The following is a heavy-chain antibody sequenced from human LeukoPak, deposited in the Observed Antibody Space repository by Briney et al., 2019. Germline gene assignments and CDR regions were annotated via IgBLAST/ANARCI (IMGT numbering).Heavy chain of an antibody. J-gene: IGHJ4*02. V-gene: IGHV4-39*02. CDR1: GASVSSSYY. CDR3: ARDGPWKSDY. Sequence: SESLSLTCTVSGASVSSSYYWGWIRQPPGKGLEWIGSICSGGNICSNPSHESRVTISVDSSRSHFFLQLTSVTAADTAVYFCARDGPWKSDYWGQGTLVTVSS. CDR2: ICSGGNI. D-gene: IGHD1-1*01.